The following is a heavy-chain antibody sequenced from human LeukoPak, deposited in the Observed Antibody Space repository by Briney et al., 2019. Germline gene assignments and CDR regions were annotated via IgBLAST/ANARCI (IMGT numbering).Heavy chain of an antibody. D-gene: IGHD3-22*01. Sequence: ASVKVSCKASGYTFTGYYMHWVRQAPGQGLEWMGWINPNSGGTNYAQKFQGRVTMTRDTSISTAYMELSRLRSDDTAVYYCARWHYYDARGYYPRGYFDYWGQGTLVTVSS. CDR3: ARWHYYDARGYYPRGYFDY. J-gene: IGHJ4*02. CDR2: INPNSGGT. V-gene: IGHV1-2*02. CDR1: GYTFTGYY.